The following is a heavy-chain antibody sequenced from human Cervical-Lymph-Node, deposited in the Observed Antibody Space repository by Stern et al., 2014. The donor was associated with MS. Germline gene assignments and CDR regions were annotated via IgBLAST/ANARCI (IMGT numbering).Heavy chain of an antibody. CDR2: IIRSVGTV. D-gene: IGHD1-1*01. Sequence: VQLVQSGAEVKRPGSSVRVSCKASGGTFSTYSISWVRQAPGQGREWMGGIIRSVGTVNYAQKFQGRLTMSADKSTSTVYLDLNSLRSEDTAMYYCARYRGTFYFDNWGQGTLVTVSS. CDR3: ARYRGTFYFDN. J-gene: IGHJ4*02. CDR1: GGTFSTYS. V-gene: IGHV1-69*06.